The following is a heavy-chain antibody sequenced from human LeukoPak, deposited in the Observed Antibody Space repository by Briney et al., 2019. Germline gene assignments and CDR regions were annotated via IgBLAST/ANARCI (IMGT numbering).Heavy chain of an antibody. CDR3: ARPVSGWYHVAAFDI. V-gene: IGHV4-34*01. D-gene: IGHD6-19*01. CDR1: GGSFSGYY. J-gene: IGHJ3*02. Sequence: YPSETLSLTCAVYGGSFSGYYWSWIRQPPGKGLEWIGEINHSGSTNYNPSLKSRVTISVDTSKNQFSLKLSSVTAADTAVYYCARPVSGWYHVAAFDIWGQGTMVTVSS. CDR2: INHSGST.